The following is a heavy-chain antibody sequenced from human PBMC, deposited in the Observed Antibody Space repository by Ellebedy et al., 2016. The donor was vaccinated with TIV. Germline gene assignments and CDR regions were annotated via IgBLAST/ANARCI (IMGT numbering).Heavy chain of an antibody. CDR2: IVGSGS. CDR3: AKDRTSGDGYWVFDN. D-gene: IGHD5-18*01. CDR1: GFPFSPYA. V-gene: IGHV3-23*01. J-gene: IGHJ4*02. Sequence: GESLKISCAVSGFPFSPYAMSWVRQAPGKGLEWVSGIVGSGSQKYADSVQGRFTISRDNSKRTVDLQMNSLRAEDTAVYFCAKDRTSGDGYWVFDNWGQGTLVSVSS.